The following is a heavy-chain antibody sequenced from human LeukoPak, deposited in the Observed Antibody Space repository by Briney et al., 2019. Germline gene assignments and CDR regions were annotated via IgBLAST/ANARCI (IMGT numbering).Heavy chain of an antibody. CDR3: ARDHRTGTLHDAFDI. CDR1: GGTFSSYA. CDR2: IIPIFGTA. D-gene: IGHD3/OR15-3a*01. V-gene: IGHV1-69*01. J-gene: IGHJ3*02. Sequence: SVKVSCKASGGTFSSYAISWVRQAPGQGLEWMGGIIPIFGTANYAQKFQGRVTITADESTSTAYMELSSLRSEDTAVYYCARDHRTGTLHDAFDIWGQGTMVTVSS.